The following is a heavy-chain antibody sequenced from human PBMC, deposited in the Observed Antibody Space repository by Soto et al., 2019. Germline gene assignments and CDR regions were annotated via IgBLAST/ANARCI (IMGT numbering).Heavy chain of an antibody. CDR1: GGSISSTPYY. D-gene: IGHD1-1*01. CDR2: IYYSGST. Sequence: SETLSLTCTVSGGSISSTPYYWGWIRQPPGKGLEWIGSIYYSGSTYYNPSLKSQFTVSVDTSKNQFSLKLSSVTAADTAVYFCARERANSYYFDYWGQGTLVTVSS. J-gene: IGHJ4*02. CDR3: ARERANSYYFDY. V-gene: IGHV4-39*02.